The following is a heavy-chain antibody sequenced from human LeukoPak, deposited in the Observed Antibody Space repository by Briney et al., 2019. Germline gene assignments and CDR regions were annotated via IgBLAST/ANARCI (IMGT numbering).Heavy chain of an antibody. V-gene: IGHV3-21*01. CDR3: ARAGVYSSSSTFGY. J-gene: IGHJ4*02. Sequence: GGSLRLSCAASGFTFSSYSMNWVRQAPGKGLEWVSSISSSSSYIYYADSVKGRFTISRDNAKSSLYLQMNSLRAEDTAVYYCARAGVYSSSSTFGYWGQGTLVTVYS. CDR1: GFTFSSYS. D-gene: IGHD6-6*01. CDR2: ISSSSSYI.